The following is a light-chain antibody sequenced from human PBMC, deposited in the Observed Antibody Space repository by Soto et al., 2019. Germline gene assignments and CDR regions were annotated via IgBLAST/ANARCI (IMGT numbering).Light chain of an antibody. Sequence: DIQMTQSPSSLSASVGDRVTVTCRASQSISTYLNWYQQKPGKAPKLLIYAASSLQTGVPSRFSGSGSGTDFTLTITRLQPEDFATYSCQQSYSTLRWTFGQGTKVEIK. J-gene: IGKJ1*01. CDR1: QSISTY. CDR3: QQSYSTLRWT. V-gene: IGKV1-39*01. CDR2: AAS.